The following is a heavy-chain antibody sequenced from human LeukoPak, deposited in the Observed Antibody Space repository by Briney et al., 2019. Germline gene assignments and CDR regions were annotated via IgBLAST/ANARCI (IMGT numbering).Heavy chain of an antibody. V-gene: IGHV4-38-2*01. CDR1: GYSISSGYY. CDR2: IYHSGST. Sequence: SETLSLTCAVSGYSISSGYYWGWIRQPPGKGLEWIGSIYHSGSTYYNPSLKSRVTISVDTSKNQFSLKLSSVTAADTAVYYCARQEIAAAGTYFQHWGQGILVTVSS. D-gene: IGHD6-13*01. J-gene: IGHJ1*01. CDR3: ARQEIAAAGTYFQH.